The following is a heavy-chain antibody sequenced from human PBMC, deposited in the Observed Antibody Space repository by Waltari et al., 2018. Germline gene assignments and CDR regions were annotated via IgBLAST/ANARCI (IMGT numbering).Heavy chain of an antibody. CDR3: ARTLRSFDL. CDR1: GCTFSNFW. Sequence: EVQLVESGGGLVQPGGSLRLSCAVPGCTFSNFWMHRVRQAPGEGRVWVSRINKDGSSTTYTDSVKGRFTISRDNAKNTLYLQMNSLRAEDTAVYYCARTLRSFDLWGRGTLVTVSS. CDR2: INKDGSST. D-gene: IGHD2-15*01. V-gene: IGHV3-74*01. J-gene: IGHJ2*01.